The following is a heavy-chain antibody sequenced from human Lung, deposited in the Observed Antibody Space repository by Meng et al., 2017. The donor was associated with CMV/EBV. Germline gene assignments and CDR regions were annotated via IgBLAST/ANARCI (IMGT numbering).Heavy chain of an antibody. CDR2: IYCGDSKT. CDR1: GYSFATYW. Sequence: KSLKISWKSSGYSFATYWIGWVRQMPGKDLEWMGMIYCGDSKTIYSPFFQGQVTISADKSISTAYLQWSSLQASDTAMYYCARHYDSSWFGYWGQGTLVTVSS. J-gene: IGHJ4*02. V-gene: IGHV5-51*01. D-gene: IGHD6-13*01. CDR3: ARHYDSSWFGY.